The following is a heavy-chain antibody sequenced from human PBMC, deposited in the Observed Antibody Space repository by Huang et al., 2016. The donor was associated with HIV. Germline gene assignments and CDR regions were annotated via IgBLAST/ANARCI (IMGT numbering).Heavy chain of an antibody. J-gene: IGHJ2*01. CDR2: IKSDGSST. CDR1: GFTLSRYW. V-gene: IGHV3-74*01. D-gene: IGHD2-21*02. Sequence: EVRLVETGGGLVQPGGSLRLSCAASGFTLSRYWMHWVRQAPEKGLVWVSRIKSDGSSTNYADSVKGRFTISRDNAKNTLYLQMNSLRAEDTAVYYCAREGSPTGGGVVTKGDWYFDLWGRGTLVTVSS. CDR3: AREGSPTGGGVVTKGDWYFDL.